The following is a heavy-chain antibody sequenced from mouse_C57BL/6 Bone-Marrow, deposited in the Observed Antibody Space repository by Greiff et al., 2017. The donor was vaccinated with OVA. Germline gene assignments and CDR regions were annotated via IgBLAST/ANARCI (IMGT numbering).Heavy chain of an antibody. J-gene: IGHJ4*01. V-gene: IGHV1-15*01. CDR1: GYTFTDYE. Sequence: QVQLKQSGAELVRPGASVTLSCKASGYTFTDYEMHWVKQTPVHGLEWIGAIDPVTGGTAYNQKFTGKAILTADKSSSTAYMELRSLTSEDSAVYYCTRGYSNYYAMDYWGQGTSVTVSS. CDR2: IDPVTGGT. D-gene: IGHD2-5*01. CDR3: TRGYSNYYAMDY.